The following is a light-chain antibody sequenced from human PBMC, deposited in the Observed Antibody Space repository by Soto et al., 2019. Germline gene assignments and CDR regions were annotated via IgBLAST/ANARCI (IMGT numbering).Light chain of an antibody. V-gene: IGKV3-15*01. CDR3: QEYNSWPTWT. J-gene: IGKJ1*01. CDR2: AAS. Sequence: IVMTQSPGTLSLSPGERATLSCRASQSVGTNLAWYQQKPRQAPRLLIYAASTRATGLPARFRGSGSGTDLTLTISSLQSEDFAVYYCQEYNSWPTWTFGQGTKVDIK. CDR1: QSVGTN.